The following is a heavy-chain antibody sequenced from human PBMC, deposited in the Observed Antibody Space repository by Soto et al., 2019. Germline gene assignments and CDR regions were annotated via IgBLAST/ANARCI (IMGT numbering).Heavy chain of an antibody. D-gene: IGHD2-2*01. CDR2: IIPIFGTA. J-gene: IGHJ6*02. CDR3: ARDGAGSTRFNYYYYYGMDV. CDR1: GGTFSSYA. V-gene: IGHV1-69*01. Sequence: QVQLVQSGDEVKKPGSSVKVSCKASGGTFSSYAISWVRQAPGQGLEWMGGIIPIFGTANYAQKFQGRVTITADESTSTAYMELSSLRSEDTAVYYCARDGAGSTRFNYYYYYGMDVWGQGTTVTVSS.